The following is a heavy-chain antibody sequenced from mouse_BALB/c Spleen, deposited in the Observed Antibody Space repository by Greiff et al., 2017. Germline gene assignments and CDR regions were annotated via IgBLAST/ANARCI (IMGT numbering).Heavy chain of an antibody. Sequence: VMLVESGPGLVAPSQSLSITCTVSGFSLTSYGVHWVRQPPGKGLEWLGVIWAGGSTNYNSALMSRLSISKDNSKSQVFLKMNSLQTDDTAMYYCARAGTGGYYYAMDYWGQGTSVTVSS. V-gene: IGHV2-9*02. CDR2: IWAGGST. J-gene: IGHJ4*01. CDR1: GFSLTSYG. CDR3: ARAGTGGYYYAMDY. D-gene: IGHD4-1*01.